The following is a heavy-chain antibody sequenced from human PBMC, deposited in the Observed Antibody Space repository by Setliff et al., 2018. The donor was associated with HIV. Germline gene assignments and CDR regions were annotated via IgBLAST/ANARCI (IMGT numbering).Heavy chain of an antibody. D-gene: IGHD2-8*01. CDR3: ARGARLLTGYADRWDYYYMRI. Sequence: SETLSLTCAVSGGSFSVYYWRWIRQPPGKGLEWIGEINHSGRTNYNPSLKSRITISVDTSKDQFSLKLSSVTAADTAVYCCARGARLLTGYADRWDYYYMRIWGKGTTVTVSS. CDR1: GGSFSVYY. CDR2: INHSGRT. J-gene: IGHJ6*03. V-gene: IGHV4-34*01.